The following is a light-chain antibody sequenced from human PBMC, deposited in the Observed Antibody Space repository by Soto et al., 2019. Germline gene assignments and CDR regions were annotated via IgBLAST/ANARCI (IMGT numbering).Light chain of an antibody. Sequence: EIVLTQSPATLSLSPGESATLSCRTSQSVSSNSLAWHQQKPGQAPRLLMYAASSRAAGIPDRFSGSGSGTDFTLTISRLEPEDFAVYYCQQHGSWGITFGPGTKVEI. CDR3: QQHGSWGIT. CDR1: QSVSSNS. J-gene: IGKJ3*01. CDR2: AAS. V-gene: IGKV3-20*01.